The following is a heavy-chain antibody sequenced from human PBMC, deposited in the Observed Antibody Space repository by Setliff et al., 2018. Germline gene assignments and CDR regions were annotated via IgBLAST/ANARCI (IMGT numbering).Heavy chain of an antibody. CDR1: GITFGDYA. V-gene: IGHV3-49*03. J-gene: IGHJ4*02. CDR3: TRASRPRPLRFLEWLYYFDS. D-gene: IGHD3-3*01. CDR2: ITRKDDGGTT. Sequence: GGSLRLSCTASGITFGDYAMSWFRQGPGKGLEWVGFITRKDDGGTTEYAASVNGRFTISRDDSTSVAYLQMNGLKSDDTAVYYCTRASRPRPLRFLEWLYYFDSWGKGTLVTVSS.